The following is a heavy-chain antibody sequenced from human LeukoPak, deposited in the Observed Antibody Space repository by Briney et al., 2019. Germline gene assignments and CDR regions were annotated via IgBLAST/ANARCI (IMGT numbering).Heavy chain of an antibody. D-gene: IGHD5-12*01. Sequence: GGSLRLSCAASGFTFSNAWMSWVRQAPGKGLEWVGRIKSKTDGGTTDYAAPVKGRFTISRDDSKNTLYLQMNSLKTDDTALYYCTTGTSGYDKGLDYWGQGTLVTVSS. CDR3: TTGTSGYDKGLDY. CDR2: IKSKTDGGTT. J-gene: IGHJ4*02. V-gene: IGHV3-15*01. CDR1: GFTFSNAW.